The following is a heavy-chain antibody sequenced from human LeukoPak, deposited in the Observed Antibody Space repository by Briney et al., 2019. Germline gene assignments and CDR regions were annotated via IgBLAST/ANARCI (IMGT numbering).Heavy chain of an antibody. J-gene: IGHJ4*02. CDR2: IYHSGST. V-gene: IGHV4-39*07. Sequence: PSETLSLTCSVSGASISSSSYYWGWIRQPPGKGLEWIGSIYHSGSTHYNPSLKSRVTVSVDPSKNQFSLKLNSVTAADTAVYYCARTTVGTAIVGAYWGQGTLVTVSS. D-gene: IGHD5-18*01. CDR1: GASISSSSYY. CDR3: ARTTVGTAIVGAY.